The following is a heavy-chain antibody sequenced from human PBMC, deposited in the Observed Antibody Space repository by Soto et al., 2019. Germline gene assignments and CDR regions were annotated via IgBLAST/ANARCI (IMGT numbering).Heavy chain of an antibody. D-gene: IGHD1-26*01. J-gene: IGHJ1*01. V-gene: IGHV1-3*01. CDR1: GYTFTSYA. CDR3: ARGYSGSHAEYFQH. CDR2: INAGNGNT. Sequence: GASVKVSCKASGYTFTSYAMHWVRQAPGQRLEWMGWINAGNGNTKYSQKFQGRVTITRDTSASTAYMELSSLRSEDTAVYYCARGYSGSHAEYFQHWGQGTLVTVSS.